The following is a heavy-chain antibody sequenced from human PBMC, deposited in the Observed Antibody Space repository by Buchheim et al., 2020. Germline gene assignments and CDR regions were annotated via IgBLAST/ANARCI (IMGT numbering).Heavy chain of an antibody. D-gene: IGHD6-19*01. CDR3: ARIVSAPLTVSGGFDH. V-gene: IGHV4-59*08. CDR2: IYYSGST. Sequence: QVQLQESGPGLVKPSETLSLTCSVSGGSIRSNYWSWIRQPPGKGLEWIGYIYYSGSTNYTLSLKSRVTISVDTSKHQLSLQLRSGTAADTAVYYCARIVSAPLTVSGGFDHWGQG. J-gene: IGHJ4*02. CDR1: GGSIRSNY.